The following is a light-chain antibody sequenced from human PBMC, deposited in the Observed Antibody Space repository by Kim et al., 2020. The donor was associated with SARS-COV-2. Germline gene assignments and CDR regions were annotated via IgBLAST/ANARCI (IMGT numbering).Light chain of an antibody. CDR1: SLRIYY. CDR3: ISRDSTGNSYF. CDR2: GEN. J-gene: IGLJ1*01. V-gene: IGLV3-19*01. Sequence: ALGTTVRITCQGDSLRIYYASWYKQKPGQAPVLVIYGENNRPSGIPDRFSGSSSGNTASLIITGAQAEDEADFFCISRDSTGNSYFFGTGTKVTVL.